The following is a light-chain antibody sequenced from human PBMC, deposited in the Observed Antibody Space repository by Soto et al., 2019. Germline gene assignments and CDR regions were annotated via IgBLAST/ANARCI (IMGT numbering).Light chain of an antibody. CDR1: SSYIGAGYD. V-gene: IGLV1-40*01. CDR2: ANT. CDR3: QSYDDSLGGHVI. Sequence: QSVLTQPPSVSGAPGQRVTISCTGSSSYIGAGYDVHWYQQLPGTAPKLLIYANTNRPSGVPDRSSGSKSGTSASLAITGLQAEDEADYYCQSYDDSLGGHVIFGGGTQLTVL. J-gene: IGLJ2*01.